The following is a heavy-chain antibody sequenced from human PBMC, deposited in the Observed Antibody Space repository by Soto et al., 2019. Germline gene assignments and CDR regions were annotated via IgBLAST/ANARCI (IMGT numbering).Heavy chain of an antibody. CDR1: GFTFDSYS. D-gene: IGHD2-21*01. J-gene: IGHJ4*02. Sequence: EVQLLESGGGSVQPGGSLILSCAASGFTFDSYSLSWVRQAPGKGLEWVSGISGTGQTTHYGDSVKGRFIISRDNFRNTLYLQMNSLRAEDTAVYFCAKSRGDSWNTYFFDYWGRGALVTVSS. CDR2: ISGTGQTT. V-gene: IGHV3-23*01. CDR3: AKSRGDSWNTYFFDY.